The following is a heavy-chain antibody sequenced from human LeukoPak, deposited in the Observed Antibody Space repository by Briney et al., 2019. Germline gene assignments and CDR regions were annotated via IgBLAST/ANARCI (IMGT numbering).Heavy chain of an antibody. Sequence: SETLSLTCTVSGGSISSYYWSWIRQPPGKGLEWIGYIYYSGSTNYNPSLKSRVTISVDTSKNQFSLKLSSVTAADTAVYYCARDLYYYDSGGYYDTFDLWGQGTMVTVSS. D-gene: IGHD3-22*01. CDR2: IYYSGST. V-gene: IGHV4-59*01. J-gene: IGHJ3*01. CDR1: GGSISSYY. CDR3: ARDLYYYDSGGYYDTFDL.